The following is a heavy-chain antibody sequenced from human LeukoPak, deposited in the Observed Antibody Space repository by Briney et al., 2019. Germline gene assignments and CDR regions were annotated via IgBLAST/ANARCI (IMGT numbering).Heavy chain of an antibody. V-gene: IGHV3-49*04. D-gene: IGHD6-6*01. Sequence: GGSLRLSCTASGFTFGDYAMSWVRQAPGKGLEWVGFIRSKAYGGTTEYAASVKGRFTISRDDSKSIAYLQMNSLKTEDTAVYYCTRSIAARRGDDAFDIWGQGTMVTVSS. J-gene: IGHJ3*02. CDR3: TRSIAARRGDDAFDI. CDR1: GFTFGDYA. CDR2: IRSKAYGGTT.